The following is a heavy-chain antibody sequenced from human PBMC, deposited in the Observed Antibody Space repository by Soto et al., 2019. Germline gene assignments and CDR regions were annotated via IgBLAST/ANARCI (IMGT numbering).Heavy chain of an antibody. CDR2: IYYSGST. CDR3: AGADPIYCSGGSCYRGHFDY. Sequence: PSETLSLTCTVSGGSISSGGYYWSWIRQHPGKGLEWIGYIYYSGSTYYNPSLKSRVTISVDTSKNQFSLKLSSVTAADTAVYYCAGADPIYCSGGSCYRGHFDYWGQGTLVTVSS. CDR1: GGSISSGGYY. D-gene: IGHD2-15*01. V-gene: IGHV4-31*03. J-gene: IGHJ4*02.